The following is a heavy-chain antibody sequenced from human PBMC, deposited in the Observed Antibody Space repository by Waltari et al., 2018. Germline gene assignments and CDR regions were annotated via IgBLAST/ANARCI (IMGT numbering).Heavy chain of an antibody. D-gene: IGHD6-25*01. Sequence: GGTFSSYTISWVRQAPGQGLEWMGRIIPILGIANYAQKFQGRVTITADKSTSTAYMELSSLRSEDTAVYYCALNGYSSVYFDYWGQGTLVTVSS. J-gene: IGHJ4*02. CDR3: ALNGYSSVYFDY. V-gene: IGHV1-69*02. CDR2: IIPILGIA. CDR1: GGTFSSYT.